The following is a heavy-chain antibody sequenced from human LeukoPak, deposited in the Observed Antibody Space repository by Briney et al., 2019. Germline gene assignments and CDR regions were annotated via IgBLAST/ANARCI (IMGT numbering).Heavy chain of an antibody. CDR1: GWSFSGYY. V-gene: IGHV4-34*01. CDR3: ARLSASDFGVVHAFDY. Sequence: SETLSLTCAVSGWSFSGYYWSWIRQPPGKGLEWIGEINHSGSTNYDPSLKSRVTISVDTSKNQFSLKLSSVTAADTAVYYCARLSASDFGVVHAFDYWGQGTLVTVSS. J-gene: IGHJ4*02. CDR2: INHSGST. D-gene: IGHD3-3*01.